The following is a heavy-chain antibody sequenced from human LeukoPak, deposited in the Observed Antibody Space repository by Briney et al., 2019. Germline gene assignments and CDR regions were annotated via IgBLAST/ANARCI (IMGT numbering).Heavy chain of an antibody. Sequence: GGSLRLSCAASGFTFSRFWMNWVRQAPGRGLEWVANIDQSGGGNNYVDSVKGRFTISRDNAKNSLFLEMSSLRADDTAVYFCARDVEGGTFDIWGQGTTVTVSS. J-gene: IGHJ3*02. V-gene: IGHV3-7*05. CDR2: IDQSGGGN. D-gene: IGHD3-16*01. CDR3: ARDVEGGTFDI. CDR1: GFTFSRFW.